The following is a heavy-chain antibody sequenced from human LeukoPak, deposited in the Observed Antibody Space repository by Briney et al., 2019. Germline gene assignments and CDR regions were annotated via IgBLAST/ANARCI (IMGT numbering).Heavy chain of an antibody. Sequence: SETLSLTCTVSVGSIISYYGICIRQPPGKRLEGIGYIYYSGSTNYNPSLKSRVTISVDTYKNQFSLKLSSVTAADTAVYYCARGNWNAMWAFDIWGQGTMVTVSS. J-gene: IGHJ3*02. CDR2: IYYSGST. D-gene: IGHD1-1*01. V-gene: IGHV4-59*01. CDR1: VGSIISYY. CDR3: ARGNWNAMWAFDI.